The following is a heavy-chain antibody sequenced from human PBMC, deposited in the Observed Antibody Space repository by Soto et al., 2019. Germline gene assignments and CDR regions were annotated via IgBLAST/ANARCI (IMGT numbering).Heavy chain of an antibody. Sequence: QVQLVQSGAEVKKPGASVKVSCKASGYTFISYGISGVRQAPGQGLEWMGWISAYNGNTNYAQKVQGRVTMTTDTSTSTAYMELKSLRSDDPDVYYCARDFVPGRMVRGVSAFDIWGQGTRVTVSS. CDR1: GYTFISYG. J-gene: IGHJ3*02. D-gene: IGHD3-10*01. CDR3: ARDFVPGRMVRGVSAFDI. V-gene: IGHV1-18*04. CDR2: ISAYNGNT.